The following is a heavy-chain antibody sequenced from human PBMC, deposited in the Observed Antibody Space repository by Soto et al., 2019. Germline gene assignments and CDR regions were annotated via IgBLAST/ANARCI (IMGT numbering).Heavy chain of an antibody. J-gene: IGHJ4*02. Sequence: QVQLVESGGGVVQPGRSLRLSCAASGFTFSSYGMHWVRQAPGKGLEGVAVISYDGSNKYYADSVKGRFTISRDNSKYTLSMQINSMRADDTAVYYCAKTVPAYNWNYGSIAAAGYFDYWGQGTLVTVSS. CDR1: GFTFSSYG. CDR2: ISYDGSNK. CDR3: AKTVPAYNWNYGSIAAAGYFDY. D-gene: IGHD1-7*01. V-gene: IGHV3-30*18.